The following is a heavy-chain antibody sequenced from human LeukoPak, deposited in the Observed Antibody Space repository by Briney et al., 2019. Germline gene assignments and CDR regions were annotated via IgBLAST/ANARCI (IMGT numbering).Heavy chain of an antibody. CDR1: GFTGSSNY. D-gene: IGHD5-24*01. Sequence: GGSLRLSCVASGFTGSSNYMSWVRQAPGKGLEWVSIISGGGNTYYADSVKDRFTISRDNSKTTVYLQMKSLRAEDTAVYYCGSRDKGYYYGLDVWGQGTTVTVSS. V-gene: IGHV3-66*01. CDR2: ISGGGNT. J-gene: IGHJ6*02. CDR3: GSRDKGYYYGLDV.